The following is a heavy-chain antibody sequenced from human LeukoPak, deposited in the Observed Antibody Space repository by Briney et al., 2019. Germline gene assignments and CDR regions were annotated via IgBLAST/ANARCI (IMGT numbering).Heavy chain of an antibody. D-gene: IGHD3-10*01. CDR2: IYGHSAII. V-gene: IGHV3-48*01. Sequence: GGSLRLSCAASGFTFSIYNMNWVRQAPGKGREGVSHIYGHSAIIYYADSVKGRFTVSRDNAKNSLYLQMNSRRAEDTAVYYCARSPMIRGVITHFDSWGQGTLVTVSS. J-gene: IGHJ5*01. CDR3: ARSPMIRGVITHFDS. CDR1: GFTFSIYN.